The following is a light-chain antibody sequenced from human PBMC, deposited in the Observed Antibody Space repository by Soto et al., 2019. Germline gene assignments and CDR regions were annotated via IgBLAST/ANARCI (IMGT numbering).Light chain of an antibody. CDR1: QSVSSSY. V-gene: IGKV3-20*01. J-gene: IGKJ1*01. CDR2: GPS. CDR3: QQYGSSPWT. Sequence: ESVLTQSPRTRSLTPGERATLSCRASQSVSSSYLAWYQQKPGQAPRLLIHGPSRRATAIPDRFSGSGSGTDFTLTVSRLEPEDFAVYYCQQYGSSPWTFGQGGKADI.